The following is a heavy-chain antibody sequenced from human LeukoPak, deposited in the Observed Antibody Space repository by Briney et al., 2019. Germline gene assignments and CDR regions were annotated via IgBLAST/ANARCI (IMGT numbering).Heavy chain of an antibody. Sequence: ASVNVSCKASGYTFTSYGISWVRQAPGQGLEWMGWISAYNGNTNYAQKLQGRVTMTTDTSTSTAYMELRSLRSDDTAVYYCARDRRGYSYGSYYFDYWGQGTLVTVSS. CDR1: GYTFTSYG. CDR2: ISAYNGNT. V-gene: IGHV1-18*04. J-gene: IGHJ4*02. CDR3: ARDRRGYSYGSYYFDY. D-gene: IGHD5-18*01.